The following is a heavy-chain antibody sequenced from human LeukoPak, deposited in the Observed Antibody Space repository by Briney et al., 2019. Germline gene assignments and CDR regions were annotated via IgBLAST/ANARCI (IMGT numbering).Heavy chain of an antibody. J-gene: IGHJ4*02. CDR1: GFTFSGYA. D-gene: IGHD6-19*01. V-gene: IGHV3-23*01. Sequence: GGSLRLSCAASGFTFSGYAMSWVRQAPGKGLEWVSAIVGGGGTTFYADSVKSRFTISRDNSKNTVYLQMNSLRAEDTAVYFCAKARLSTGWAYNDYWGQGTLVTVSS. CDR3: AKARLSTGWAYNDY. CDR2: IVGGGGTT.